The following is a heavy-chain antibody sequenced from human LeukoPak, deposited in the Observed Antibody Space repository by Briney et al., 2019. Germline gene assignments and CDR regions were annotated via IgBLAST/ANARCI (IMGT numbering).Heavy chain of an antibody. J-gene: IGHJ4*02. V-gene: IGHV4-39*01. D-gene: IGHD6-19*01. Sequence: PSETLSLTCNVSGGSISSSTYYWDWIRQPPGKGLELIGGIYYGGRTYYNPSLKSRVTISVDMSKNQFSLKLSSVTAADTAVYYCASQTPKYSSGRWGGGELDYWGQGTLVTVSS. CDR1: GGSISSSTYY. CDR3: ASQTPKYSSGRWGGGELDY. CDR2: IYYGGRT.